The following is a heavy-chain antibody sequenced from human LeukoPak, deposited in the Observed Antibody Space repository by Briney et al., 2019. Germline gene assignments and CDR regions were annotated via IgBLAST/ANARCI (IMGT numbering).Heavy chain of an antibody. V-gene: IGHV1-69*13. CDR2: IIPIFGTA. J-gene: IGHJ6*02. CDR1: GGTFSSYA. Sequence: GASVKVSCKASGGTFSSYAISWVRQAPGQGLERMGGIIPIFGTANYAQKFQGRVTITADESTSTAYMELSSLRSEDTAVYYCARDSYCSSTSCYYGMDVWGQGTTVTVSS. CDR3: ARDSYCSSTSCYYGMDV. D-gene: IGHD2-2*01.